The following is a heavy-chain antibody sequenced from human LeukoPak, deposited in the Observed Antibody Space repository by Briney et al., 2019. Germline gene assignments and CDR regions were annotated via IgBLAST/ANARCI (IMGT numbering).Heavy chain of an antibody. CDR3: AAEGYDSSGYYYHY. D-gene: IGHD3-22*01. J-gene: IGHJ4*02. V-gene: IGHV1-58*02. Sequence: ASVKVSCKASGFTFTSSAMQWVRQARGQRLEWIGWIVVGSGNTNYAQKFQERVTITRDMSTSTAYMELSSLRSEDTAVYYCAAEGYDSSGYYYHYWGQGTLVTVSS. CDR1: GFTFTSSA. CDR2: IVVGSGNT.